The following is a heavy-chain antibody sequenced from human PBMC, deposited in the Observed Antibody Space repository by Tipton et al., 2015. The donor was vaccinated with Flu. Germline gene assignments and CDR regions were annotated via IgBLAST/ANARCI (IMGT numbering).Heavy chain of an antibody. CDR3: ARPHDGNIHYPFDS. J-gene: IGHJ4*02. V-gene: IGHV4-59*10. D-gene: IGHD2/OR15-2a*01. Sequence: TLSLTCAVSGYSISSNYWDWIRQPAGKELEWIGRIFVGGGTNYNPSLRGRVSMSADTYKNEISLRLTSVTAADTAVYYCARPHDGNIHYPFDSWGQGLLVTVSS. CDR2: IFVGGGT. CDR1: GYSISSNY.